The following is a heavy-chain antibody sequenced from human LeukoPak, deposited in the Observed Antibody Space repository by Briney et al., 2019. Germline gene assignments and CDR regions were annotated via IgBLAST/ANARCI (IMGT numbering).Heavy chain of an antibody. D-gene: IGHD4-11*01. CDR2: IYYSGST. J-gene: IGHJ3*01. V-gene: IGHV4-59*12. CDR1: GGSISSYY. CDR3: ARAQATVDDAFDV. Sequence: PSETLSLTCTVSGGSISSYYWSWIRQPPGKGLEWIGYIYYSGSTNYNPSLKSRVTISVDTSKNQFSLKLSSVTAADTAVYYCARAQATVDDAFDVWGQGIMVTVSS.